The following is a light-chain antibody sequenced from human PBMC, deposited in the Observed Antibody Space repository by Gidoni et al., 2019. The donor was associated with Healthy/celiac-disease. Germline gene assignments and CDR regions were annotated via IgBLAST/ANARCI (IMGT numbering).Light chain of an antibody. CDR3: LQHNSYPRWT. CDR2: AAS. CDR1: QGIRND. J-gene: IGKJ1*01. V-gene: IGKV1-17*01. Sequence: DIQMTQSPSSLSASVGDRVTITCRASQGIRNDVGWYQQKPGKAPKRLIYAASSLQSGVPSRFSGSGAGTEFTLTISSLQPEDFATYYCLQHNSYPRWTFGQGTKVEIK.